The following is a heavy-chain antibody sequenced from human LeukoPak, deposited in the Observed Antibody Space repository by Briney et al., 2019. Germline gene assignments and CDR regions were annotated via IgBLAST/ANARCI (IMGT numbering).Heavy chain of an antibody. CDR2: VDFAGVA. J-gene: IGHJ4*02. CDR1: RFTVSNNY. CDR3: ARDIRGTGGFDYLDS. V-gene: IGHV3-66*01. Sequence: GGSLRLACEASRFTVSNNYMTWVRQAPGEGLEWVAVVDFAGVAYYAESVKGRFTVSRDHSKNTLYLQMNSLKAEDTAVYHCARDIRGTGGFDYLDSWGQGSLVTVSS. D-gene: IGHD7-27*01.